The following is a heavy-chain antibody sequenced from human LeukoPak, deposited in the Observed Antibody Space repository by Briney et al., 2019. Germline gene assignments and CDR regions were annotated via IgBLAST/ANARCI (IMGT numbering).Heavy chain of an antibody. Sequence: PSETLSLTCAVSGGSISSSNWWSWVRQPPGKGLEWIGEIYHSGSTNYNPSLKSRVTISVDKSKNQFSLKLCSVTAADTAVYYCARGILHPAASGGGMDVWGQGTTVTVSS. D-gene: IGHD6-13*01. CDR1: GGSISSSNW. V-gene: IGHV4-4*02. CDR2: IYHSGST. J-gene: IGHJ6*02. CDR3: ARGILHPAASGGGMDV.